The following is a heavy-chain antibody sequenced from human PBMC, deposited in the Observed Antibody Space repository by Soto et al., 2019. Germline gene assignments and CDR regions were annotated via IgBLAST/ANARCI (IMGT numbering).Heavy chain of an antibody. CDR3: ANSPTLTNWFDP. Sequence: QVQLVQSGAEVKKPGASVKVSCKASGYTFTSYAMHWVRQAPGQRLEWMGWINAGNGNTKYSQKFQGGVTITRETSASTAYREMSSLRSEDTAVYYCANSPTLTNWFDPWGQGTLVTVSS. V-gene: IGHV1-3*01. J-gene: IGHJ5*02. D-gene: IGHD3-10*01. CDR2: INAGNGNT. CDR1: GYTFTSYA.